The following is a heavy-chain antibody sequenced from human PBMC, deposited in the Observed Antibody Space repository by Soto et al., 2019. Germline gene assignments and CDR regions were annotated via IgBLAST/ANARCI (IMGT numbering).Heavy chain of an antibody. D-gene: IGHD2-2*01. J-gene: IGHJ6*04. CDR2: NNNDGSIT. CDR3: ASAGQARCSSTSCYDYSPDV. CDR1: GFTFSSYW. Sequence: EVQLVESGGGLVQPGGSLRLSCAASGFTFSSYWMHWVRQTPGKGLVCVSRNNNDGSITNYADSVKGRFTISRDNAKKTLYLQLNSLGADDTAVYYCASAGQARCSSTSCYDYSPDVWGKGTTVTVSS. V-gene: IGHV3-74*01.